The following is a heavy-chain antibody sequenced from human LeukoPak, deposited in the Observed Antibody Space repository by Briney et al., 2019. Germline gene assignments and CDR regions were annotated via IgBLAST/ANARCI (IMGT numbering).Heavy chain of an antibody. CDR3: AKSTRDLNYYDSSGYAEYFQH. CDR1: GFTFSSYW. Sequence: PGGSLRLSCAASGFTFSSYWMHWVRQAPGKGLVWVSRINSDGSSTNYADSVKGRFTISRDNAKNTLYLQMNSLRGEDTAVYYCAKSTRDLNYYDSSGYAEYFQHWGQGTLVTVSS. J-gene: IGHJ1*01. D-gene: IGHD3-22*01. CDR2: INSDGSST. V-gene: IGHV3-74*01.